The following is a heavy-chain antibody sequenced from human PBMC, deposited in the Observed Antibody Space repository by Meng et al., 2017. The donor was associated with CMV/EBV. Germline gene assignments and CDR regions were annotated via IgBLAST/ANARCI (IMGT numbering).Heavy chain of an antibody. CDR2: IYYSGST. CDR1: RSSSYY. D-gene: IGHD3-9*01. CDR3: ARHHPRLRYFDWFPNWFDP. J-gene: IGHJ5*02. Sequence: RSSSYYWGWIRQPPGKGLEWIGSIYYSGSTYYNPSLKSRVTISVDTSKNQFSLKLSSVTAADTAVYYCARHHPRLRYFDWFPNWFDPWGQGTLVTVSS. V-gene: IGHV4-39*01.